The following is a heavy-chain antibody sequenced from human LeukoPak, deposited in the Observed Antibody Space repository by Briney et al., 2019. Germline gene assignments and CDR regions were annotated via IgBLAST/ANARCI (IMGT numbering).Heavy chain of an antibody. D-gene: IGHD3-3*01. CDR3: ARGLYYDFWSGYYGHYYGMDV. Sequence: ASVKVSCKASGYTFTSYDINWVRQATGQGLEWMGWMNPNSGNTGYAQKFQGRVTMTRNTSISTAYMELSSLRSEDTAVYYCARGLYYDFWSGYYGHYYGMDVWGQGTTVTVSS. CDR2: MNPNSGNT. CDR1: GYTFTSYD. J-gene: IGHJ6*02. V-gene: IGHV1-8*01.